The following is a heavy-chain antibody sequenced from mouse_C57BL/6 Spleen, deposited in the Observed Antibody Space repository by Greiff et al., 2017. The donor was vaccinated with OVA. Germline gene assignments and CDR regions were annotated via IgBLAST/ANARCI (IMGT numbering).Heavy chain of an antibody. Sequence: QVHVKQPGAELVKPGASVKVSCKASGYTFTSYWMHWVKQRPGQGLEWIGRIHPSDSDTNYNQKFKGKATLTVDKSSSTAYMQLSSLTSEDSAVYYCAIDYEVLYYFDYWGQGTTLTVSS. D-gene: IGHD1-1*01. J-gene: IGHJ2*01. CDR3: AIDYEVLYYFDY. CDR1: GYTFTSYW. CDR2: IHPSDSDT. V-gene: IGHV1-74*01.